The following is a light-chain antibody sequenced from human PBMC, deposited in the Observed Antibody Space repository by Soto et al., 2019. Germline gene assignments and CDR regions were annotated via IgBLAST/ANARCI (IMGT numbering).Light chain of an antibody. CDR1: ENVRTF. CDR2: GAS. J-gene: IGKJ2*01. CDR3: QQYDSYPYT. Sequence: EVVLTQSPATLSLSPGERATLSCRASENVRTFVDWYQQKPGQAPRLLIHGASNRATGIPDRFSGSGSGTDFTLTISNLEPEDFATYYCQQYDSYPYTFGQGTKLEIK. V-gene: IGKV3-11*01.